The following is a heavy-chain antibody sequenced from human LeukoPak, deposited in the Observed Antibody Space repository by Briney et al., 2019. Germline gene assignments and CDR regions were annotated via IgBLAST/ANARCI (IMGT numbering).Heavy chain of an antibody. CDR3: AKNMVRGVIMPSSFDY. V-gene: IGHV3-23*01. J-gene: IGHJ4*02. CDR1: GFTFSSYG. Sequence: GGTLRLSCAASGFTFSSYGMSWVRQAPGKGLEWVSGISGSGGSTYYADSVKGRFTISRDNSKNTLYLQMNSLRAEDTAVYYCAKNMVRGVIMPSSFDYWGQGTLVTVSS. CDR2: ISGSGGST. D-gene: IGHD3-10*01.